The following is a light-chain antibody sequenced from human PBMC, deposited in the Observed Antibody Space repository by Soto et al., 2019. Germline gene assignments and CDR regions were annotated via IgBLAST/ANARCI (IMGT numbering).Light chain of an antibody. CDR3: QQYGSSGT. V-gene: IGKV3-20*01. Sequence: IVLTHSPGTLSLSPCERATLSCRASQSVNTQLAWYQQKPGQAPRLLIYGASSRATGIPDRFSGSGSGTDFTLTISRLEPEDFAVYYCQQYGSSGTFGQGTKVDIK. J-gene: IGKJ1*01. CDR2: GAS. CDR1: QSVNTQ.